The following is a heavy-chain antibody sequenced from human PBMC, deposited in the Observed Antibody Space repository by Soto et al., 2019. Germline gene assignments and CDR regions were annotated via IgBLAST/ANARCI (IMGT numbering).Heavy chain of an antibody. V-gene: IGHV4-30-4*01. D-gene: IGHD2-8*01. CDR2: IYNGGRT. CDR3: ARAPVGMDSINFFDH. CDR1: GDSISSDGHH. Sequence: TLSLTCTVSGDSISSDGHHWSWIRQSPGKGLEWIGYIYNGGRTFYRPSLESRINMSLDATKNSYSLRLTSVTAADTAVYYCARAPVGMDSINFFDHWGQGILVTVSS. J-gene: IGHJ4*02.